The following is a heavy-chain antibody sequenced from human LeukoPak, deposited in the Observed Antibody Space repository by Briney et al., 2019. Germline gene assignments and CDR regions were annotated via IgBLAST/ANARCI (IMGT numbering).Heavy chain of an antibody. V-gene: IGHV1-46*03. CDR1: GYTFTSYY. CDR3: ARGMGYYVSSGYYPFDY. J-gene: IGHJ4*02. CDR2: INPSGGSA. D-gene: IGHD3-22*01. Sequence: ASVKVSCKASGYTFTSYYMHWVRQAPGQGLEWMGMINPSGGSATYAQNFQGKVIMTRDTSTSTVYMELSSLRSEDTAVYYCARGMGYYVSSGYYPFDYWGQGTLVTVSS.